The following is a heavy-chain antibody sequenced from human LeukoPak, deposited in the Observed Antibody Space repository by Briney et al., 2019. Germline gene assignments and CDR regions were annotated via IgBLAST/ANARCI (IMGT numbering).Heavy chain of an antibody. D-gene: IGHD1-26*01. CDR3: ARSQSGSYGFIN. Sequence: GGSLRLSCAASGFTFSTYSMNWVRQAPGKGLEWVSSISSSSSYIYYADSVKGRFTISRDNAKNSLYLQMNSLRAEDTAVYYCARSQSGSYGFINWGQGTLVTVSS. V-gene: IGHV3-21*01. CDR1: GFTFSTYS. CDR2: ISSSSSYI. J-gene: IGHJ4*02.